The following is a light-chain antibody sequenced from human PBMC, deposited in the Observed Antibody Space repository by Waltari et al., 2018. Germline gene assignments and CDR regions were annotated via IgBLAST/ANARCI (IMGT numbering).Light chain of an antibody. J-gene: IGLJ2*01. Sequence: QSVLTQPASASGAPGQRVTISCSGRATHLGREYVYWYRQPPGTAPPLLSYMNDQRPSGVPDRFSGSQSGTSASLAISGLRSEDEADYYCAAWDDSLSGRVMIGGGTKLTVL. CDR1: ATHLGREY. CDR2: MND. CDR3: AAWDDSLSGRVM. V-gene: IGLV1-47*01.